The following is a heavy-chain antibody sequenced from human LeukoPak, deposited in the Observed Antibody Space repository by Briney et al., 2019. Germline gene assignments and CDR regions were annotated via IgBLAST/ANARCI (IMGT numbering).Heavy chain of an antibody. V-gene: IGHV3-74*01. CDR2: INSDGSST. D-gene: IGHD3-22*01. J-gene: IGHJ4*02. CDR3: ARVWTYYDSSVCYY. Sequence: GGSLRLSCAASGFTFSSYWMHWVRQAPGKGLVWVSHINSDGSSTSYAASVKGRFTISRDNAKNTLYLQMNSLRAEDTAVYYCARVWTYYDSSVCYYWGQGTLVTVSS. CDR1: GFTFSSYW.